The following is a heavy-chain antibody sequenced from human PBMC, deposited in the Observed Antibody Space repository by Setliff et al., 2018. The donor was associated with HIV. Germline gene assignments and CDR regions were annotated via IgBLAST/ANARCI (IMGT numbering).Heavy chain of an antibody. Sequence: SETLSLTCTVSGGSISSDSYYWSWIRQPAGKKLEWIGRTYLTGSTYYNPSLRSRVTISIDTSKNQFSLKLSSVTAADTAVYYCARVDCSSTSCYRDYYYYMDVWGKGTTVTVSS. CDR1: GGSISSDSYY. D-gene: IGHD2-2*01. V-gene: IGHV4-61*02. CDR3: ARVDCSSTSCYRDYYYYMDV. CDR2: TYLTGST. J-gene: IGHJ6*03.